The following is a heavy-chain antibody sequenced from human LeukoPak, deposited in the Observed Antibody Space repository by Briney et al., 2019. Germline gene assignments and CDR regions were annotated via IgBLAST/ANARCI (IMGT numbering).Heavy chain of an antibody. CDR2: INSDGSST. Sequence: QSGGSLRLSCAASGFTFSSYWMHLVRQAPGKGLVWVSRINSDGSSTSYADSVKGRFTISRDNAKNTLYLQMNSLRAEDTAVYYCAREGGSGSYYYYYGMDVWGQGTTVTVSS. CDR1: GFTFSSYW. V-gene: IGHV3-74*01. J-gene: IGHJ6*02. CDR3: AREGGSGSYYYYYGMDV. D-gene: IGHD3-10*01.